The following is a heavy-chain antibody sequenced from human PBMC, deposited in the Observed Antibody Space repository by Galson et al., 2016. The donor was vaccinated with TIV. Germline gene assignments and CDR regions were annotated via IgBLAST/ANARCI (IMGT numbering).Heavy chain of an antibody. CDR3: ARDLMTSVTTPFDF. V-gene: IGHV1-2*02. J-gene: IGHJ4*01. CDR2: INPNGGDT. D-gene: IGHD4-17*01. CDR1: GYTFTHYF. Sequence: SVKVSCKASGYTFTHYFVHWVRQAPGQGLEWMGWINPNGGDTNYAQKFQNRVTMTRDTSISTAYMELSSLRSDDTAVYYCARDLMTSVTTPFDFWGQGTLVTVSS.